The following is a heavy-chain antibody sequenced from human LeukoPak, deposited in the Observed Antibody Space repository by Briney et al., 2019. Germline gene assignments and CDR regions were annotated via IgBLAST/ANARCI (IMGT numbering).Heavy chain of an antibody. V-gene: IGHV3-33*01. J-gene: IGHJ4*02. CDR2: IWYDGSDK. CDR1: GFTFSSYG. D-gene: IGHD3-10*01. Sequence: GGSLRLSCAASGFTFSSYGMHWVRQAPGKGLEWVALIWYDGSDKYYTDSVKGRFTISRDNSKNTLHLQMNSLRAEDTAVYYCARGRVVIPEGPDYWGQGTLVTVSS. CDR3: ARGRVVIPEGPDY.